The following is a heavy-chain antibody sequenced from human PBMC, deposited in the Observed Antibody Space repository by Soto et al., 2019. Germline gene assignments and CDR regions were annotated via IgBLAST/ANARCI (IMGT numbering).Heavy chain of an antibody. CDR1: GYSFTSYW. J-gene: IGHJ6*02. CDR2: IYPGDSDT. Sequence: GESLKISCKGSGYSFTSYWIGWVRQMPGKGLEWMGIIYPGDSDTRYSPSFQGQVTISADKSISTAYLQWSSLKASDTAMYYCARDGYSYSDYYYYGMDVWGQGTTVTVSS. V-gene: IGHV5-51*01. CDR3: ARDGYSYSDYYYYGMDV. D-gene: IGHD5-18*01.